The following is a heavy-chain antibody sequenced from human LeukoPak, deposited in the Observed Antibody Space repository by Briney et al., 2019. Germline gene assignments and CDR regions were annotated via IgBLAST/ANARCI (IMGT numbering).Heavy chain of an antibody. J-gene: IGHJ5*02. Sequence: PGGSLRLSCAASGFTFSSYWMSWVRQAPAKGLDWVANIKQDGSEKYYVDSVKGRFTISRDNAKNSLYLQMNSLRAEDTAVYYCAREESIYSSGWYPIPSWGQGTLVTVSS. CDR2: IKQDGSEK. V-gene: IGHV3-7*01. CDR3: AREESIYSSGWYPIPS. CDR1: GFTFSSYW. D-gene: IGHD6-19*01.